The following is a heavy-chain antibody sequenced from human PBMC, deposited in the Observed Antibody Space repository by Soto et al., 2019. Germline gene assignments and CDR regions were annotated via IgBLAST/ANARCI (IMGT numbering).Heavy chain of an antibody. CDR3: ASGWNFDY. CDR2: IYYSGST. J-gene: IGHJ4*02. CDR1: GGSISSYY. V-gene: IGHV4-59*01. Sequence: SETLSLTCPVSGGSISSYYWSWIRQPPGKGLEWIGYIYYSGSTNYNPSLKSRVTISVDTSKNQFSLKLSSVTAADTAVYYCASGWNFDYWGQGTLVTVSS. D-gene: IGHD6-19*01.